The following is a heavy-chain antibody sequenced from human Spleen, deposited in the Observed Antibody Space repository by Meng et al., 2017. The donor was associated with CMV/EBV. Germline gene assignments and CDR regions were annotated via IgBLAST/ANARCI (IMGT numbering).Heavy chain of an antibody. CDR1: GHTFTDHY. CDR2: IKPNSGGT. V-gene: IGHV1-2*06. CDR3: ARGDSNLDY. J-gene: IGHJ4*02. D-gene: IGHD3-22*01. Sequence: QVQLVQSGAEVKQPGASVKVSCKTSGHTFTDHYIHWVRQAPGQGLEWMGRIKPNSGGTDYAQKFQGRVSVTRDTSITTAYMELSRLQSDDTAVFYCARGDSNLDYWGQGTLVTVSS.